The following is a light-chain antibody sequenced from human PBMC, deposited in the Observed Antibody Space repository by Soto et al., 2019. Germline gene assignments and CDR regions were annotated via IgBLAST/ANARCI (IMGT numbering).Light chain of an antibody. CDR3: QQANSFPIT. Sequence: EIVLTQSPGTLSLSPGERATLSCRASQSVSSSYFAWYQQKPGQAPRLLIYGASSRATGIPDRFSGSGSGTEFTLTISSLQSEDFATYYCQQANSFPITFGQGTRLEIK. CDR1: QSVSSSY. V-gene: IGKV3-20*01. CDR2: GAS. J-gene: IGKJ5*01.